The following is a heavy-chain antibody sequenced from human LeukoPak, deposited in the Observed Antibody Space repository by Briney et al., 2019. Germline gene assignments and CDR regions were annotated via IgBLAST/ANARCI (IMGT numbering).Heavy chain of an antibody. Sequence: GSLRLSCAASGFTFSSYWMSWIRQPPGKGLEWIGYIYNSGSTNYHPSLKSRVTISVDTSKNQFSLKLSSVTAADTAVYYCARRGNWGFFDYWGQGTLVTVSS. J-gene: IGHJ4*02. CDR3: ARRGNWGFFDY. V-gene: IGHV4-59*08. CDR2: IYNSGST. D-gene: IGHD7-27*01. CDR1: GFTFSSYW.